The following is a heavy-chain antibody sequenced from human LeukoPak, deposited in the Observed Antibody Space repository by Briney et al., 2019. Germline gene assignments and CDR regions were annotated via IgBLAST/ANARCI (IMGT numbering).Heavy chain of an antibody. Sequence: GGSLRLSCAASGFTFSSYSMNWVRQAPEKGLEWVSSISSSSSYIYYADSVKGRFTISRDNAKNSLYLQMNSLRAEDTAVYYCARDPYSTTGWFDPWGQGTLVTVSS. CDR3: ARDPYSTTGWFDP. J-gene: IGHJ5*02. CDR1: GFTFSSYS. CDR2: ISSSSSYI. V-gene: IGHV3-21*01. D-gene: IGHD6-13*01.